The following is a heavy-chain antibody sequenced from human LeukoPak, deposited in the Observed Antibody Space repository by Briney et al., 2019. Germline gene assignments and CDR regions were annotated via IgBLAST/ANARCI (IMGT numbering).Heavy chain of an antibody. D-gene: IGHD5-12*01. J-gene: IGHJ4*02. Sequence: ASVKVSCKASGGTFSSYAISWVRQAPGQGLEWMGGIIPIFGTANYAQKFQGRVTITADESTSTAYMELSSLRSEDTAVYYCALVATDGNYFDYWGQGTLVTVS. V-gene: IGHV1-69*13. CDR1: GGTFSSYA. CDR2: IIPIFGTA. CDR3: ALVATDGNYFDY.